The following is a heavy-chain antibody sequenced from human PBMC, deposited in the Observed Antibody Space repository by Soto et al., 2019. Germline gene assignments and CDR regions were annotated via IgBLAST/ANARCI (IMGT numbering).Heavy chain of an antibody. CDR1: GGSISSSSYY. CDR2: IYYSGST. V-gene: IGHV4-39*01. J-gene: IGHJ4*02. CDR3: ASQWLDLYYFDD. Sequence: PSETLSLTCTVSGGSISSSSYYWGWIRQPPGKGLEWIGSIYYSGSTYYNPSLKSRVTISVDTSKNQFSLKLSSVTAADTAVYYCASQWLDLYYFDDWGQGTLVTVSS. D-gene: IGHD6-19*01.